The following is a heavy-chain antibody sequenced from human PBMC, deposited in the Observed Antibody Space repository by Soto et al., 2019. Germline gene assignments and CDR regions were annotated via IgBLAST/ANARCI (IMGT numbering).Heavy chain of an antibody. D-gene: IGHD1-7*01. CDR1: GCSISGGSYW. Sequence: QELLQESGPGLMKPAETLSPTCTVSGCSISGGSYWWRWIRQPRERVLEWVGYLYYSGNTNYNPSLKSRVTISVDTSKNQFSLKLSSVTAADTAVYYCARVPTGTTWVTSEYWGQGTLVTVSS. CDR3: ARVPTGTTWVTSEY. J-gene: IGHJ4*02. V-gene: IGHV4-61*01. CDR2: LYYSGNT.